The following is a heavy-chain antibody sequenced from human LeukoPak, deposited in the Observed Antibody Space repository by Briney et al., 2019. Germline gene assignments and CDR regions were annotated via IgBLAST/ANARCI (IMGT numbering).Heavy chain of an antibody. CDR2: INPSDGST. CDR1: GYTFTIYY. J-gene: IGHJ4*02. CDR3: ARVAYYDSSVYSFDY. D-gene: IGHD3-22*01. Sequence: ASVTVSCKASGYTFTIYYIHWVRQAPGQGREWMGIINPSDGSTSYAQNFQGRVTMTRDTSTSTLYMELSSLRSEDTAVYFCARVAYYDSSVYSFDYWGQGTLVTVSS. V-gene: IGHV1-46*01.